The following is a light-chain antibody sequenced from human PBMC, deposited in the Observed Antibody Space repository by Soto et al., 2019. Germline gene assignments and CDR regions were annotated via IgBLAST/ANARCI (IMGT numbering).Light chain of an antibody. J-gene: IGKJ1*01. CDR2: AAS. Sequence: DLQMTQSPSSLSASVGDRVTITCRANQSISSYLNWYQQKPGKAPKLLIFAASSLQSGVPSRFSGSGSGTDFPLTISSLQPEDFANYYCQQSYNTPWTFGQGTKVEI. CDR1: QSISSY. V-gene: IGKV1-39*01. CDR3: QQSYNTPWT.